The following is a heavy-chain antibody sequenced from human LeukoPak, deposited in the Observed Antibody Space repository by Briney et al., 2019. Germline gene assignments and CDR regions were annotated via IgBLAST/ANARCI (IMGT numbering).Heavy chain of an antibody. CDR3: ARRGGGGGHNPDY. D-gene: IGHD3-10*01. CDR2: ISDDGSNK. V-gene: IGHV3-30-3*01. J-gene: IGHJ4*02. CDR1: GFTFSSYA. Sequence: GGSLRLSCAASGFTFSSYAMHWVRQAPGKGLEWVAIISDDGSNKYYADSVKGRFTISRDNSKNTLYLQMNSLRTEDTAVYYCARRGGGGGHNPDYWGQGTLVTVSS.